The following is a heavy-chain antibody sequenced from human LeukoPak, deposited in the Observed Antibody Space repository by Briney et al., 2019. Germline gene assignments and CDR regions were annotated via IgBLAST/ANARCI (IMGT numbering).Heavy chain of an antibody. CDR3: AKGNLGNYWYFDL. D-gene: IGHD1-14*01. J-gene: IGHJ2*01. V-gene: IGHV3-23*01. CDR1: GFTFSSYA. Sequence: GGALRLSCAASGFTFSSYAMTWVRQAPGKGLQWVSTVSGAGGNTYYAASVKGRFTISRDNSKNTRHLQMNSLRAEDTAVYYCAKGNLGNYWYFDLWGRGTLVTVSS. CDR2: VSGAGGNT.